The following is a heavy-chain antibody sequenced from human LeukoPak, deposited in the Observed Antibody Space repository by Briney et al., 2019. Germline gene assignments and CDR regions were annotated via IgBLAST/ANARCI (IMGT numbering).Heavy chain of an antibody. Sequence: SVKVSCKASGGTFSSYAISWVRQAPGRGLEWMGGIIPIFGTANHAQKFQGRVTITADESTSTAYMELSSLRSEDTAVYYCARGQQLVDNWFDPWGQGTLVTVSS. CDR2: IIPIFGTA. V-gene: IGHV1-69*13. J-gene: IGHJ5*02. CDR3: ARGQQLVDNWFDP. CDR1: GGTFSSYA. D-gene: IGHD6-13*01.